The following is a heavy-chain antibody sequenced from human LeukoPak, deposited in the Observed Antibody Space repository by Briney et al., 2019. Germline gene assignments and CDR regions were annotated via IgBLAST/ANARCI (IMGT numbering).Heavy chain of an antibody. D-gene: IGHD3-3*01. CDR3: VTGGHYSGT. J-gene: IGHJ5*02. Sequence: GGSLRLSCAASGFTSSSHWMGWVRQAPGKGLEWVANIKPDGSEKNYVDSVKGRFTISRDNAKNSLYLQMNSLRAEDTAVYYCVTGGHYSGTWGRGSLVSVSS. V-gene: IGHV3-7*01. CDR1: GFTSSSHW. CDR2: IKPDGSEK.